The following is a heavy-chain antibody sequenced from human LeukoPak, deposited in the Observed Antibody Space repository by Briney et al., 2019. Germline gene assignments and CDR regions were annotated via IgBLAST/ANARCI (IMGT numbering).Heavy chain of an antibody. D-gene: IGHD3-10*01. CDR1: GFTFSSYA. V-gene: IGHV3-30-3*01. CDR2: ISYDGSNK. Sequence: QPGRSLRLSCAASGFTFSSYAMHWVRQAPGKGLEWVAVISYDGSNKYYADSVKGRFTISRDNSKNTLYLQMNSLRAEDTAVYYCARDREYYYGSGSYDPADYYYGMDVWGQGTTVTVSS. J-gene: IGHJ6*02. CDR3: ARDREYYYGSGSYDPADYYYGMDV.